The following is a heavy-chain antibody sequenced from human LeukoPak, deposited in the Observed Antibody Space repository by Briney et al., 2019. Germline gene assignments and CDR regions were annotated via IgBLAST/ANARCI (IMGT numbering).Heavy chain of an antibody. Sequence: PGGSLRLSCAASKFTFSNYEMNWVRQAPGKGPEWVSFISSTSNTIYYADSVKGRFTISRDNAKNSLFLQMNSLRVEDTAVYYCASSYCSGGSCYAFDYWGQGTLVTVSS. CDR1: KFTFSNYE. V-gene: IGHV3-48*03. CDR2: ISSTSNTI. J-gene: IGHJ4*02. D-gene: IGHD2-15*01. CDR3: ASSYCSGGSCYAFDY.